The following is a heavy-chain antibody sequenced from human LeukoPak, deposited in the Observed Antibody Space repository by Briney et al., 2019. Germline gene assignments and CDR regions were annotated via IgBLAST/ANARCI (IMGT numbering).Heavy chain of an antibody. CDR1: GHSIINSYY. V-gene: IGHV4-38-2*01. D-gene: IGHD3-22*01. CDR3: ARTVDSSGFSSSQH. J-gene: IGHJ1*01. Sequence: KPSETLSLTCSVSGHSIINSYYWGWIRQPPGKGLEWIGSIYHSGSTYYNPSLKSRLTISVDTSKNQFSLKLNSVTAADTAVYYCARTVDSSGFSSSQHWGQGTLVTVSS. CDR2: IYHSGST.